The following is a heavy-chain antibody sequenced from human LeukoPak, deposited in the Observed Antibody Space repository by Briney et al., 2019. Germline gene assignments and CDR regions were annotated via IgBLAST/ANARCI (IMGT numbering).Heavy chain of an antibody. Sequence: GGSLRLSCAASGFIFSSYAMNWVRQAPGKGLEWVSSISSSSSYIYYADSVKGRFTISRDNAKNSLYLQMTSLRAEDTAVYYCARSAAGNWFDPWGQGTLVTVSS. CDR3: ARSAAGNWFDP. J-gene: IGHJ5*02. CDR2: ISSSSSYI. V-gene: IGHV3-21*01. CDR1: GFIFSSYA. D-gene: IGHD6-13*01.